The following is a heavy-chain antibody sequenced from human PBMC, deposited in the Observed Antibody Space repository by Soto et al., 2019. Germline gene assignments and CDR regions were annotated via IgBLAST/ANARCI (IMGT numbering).Heavy chain of an antibody. CDR2: VYHSMSA. CDR1: GGSINNDVW. Sequence: SETLSLTCAVSGGSINNDVWWTWVRQPPGKGLEWIGEVYHSMSARYSTSLESRATISVDMSTNQFSLILNSVTAADTEVYFCEVRDNSRGHFLTDYSGQAILVTVSS. J-gene: IGHJ4*02. D-gene: IGHD3-3*01. CDR3: EVRDNSRGHFLTDY. V-gene: IGHV4-4*02.